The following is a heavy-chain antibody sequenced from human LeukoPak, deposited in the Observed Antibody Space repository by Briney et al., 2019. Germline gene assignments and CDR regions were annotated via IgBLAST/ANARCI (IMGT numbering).Heavy chain of an antibody. D-gene: IGHD6-13*01. J-gene: IGHJ4*02. V-gene: IGHV3-21*01. CDR1: GFTFSSYS. CDR3: ASPYSSRWYELCY. CDR2: VSTSSIYI. Sequence: GGSLRLSCAASGFTFSSYSMKWVRQAPGKGLEWVSSVSTSSIYIYYADSVKGRFTISRDNAKNSLYLQMNSLRAEDTAVYYCASPYSSRWYELCYWGQGTLVTVSS.